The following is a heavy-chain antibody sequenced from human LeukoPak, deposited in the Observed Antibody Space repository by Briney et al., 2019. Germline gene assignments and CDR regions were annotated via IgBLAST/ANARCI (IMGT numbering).Heavy chain of an antibody. CDR3: AKRGVQGYMDV. J-gene: IGHJ6*03. CDR1: GFTFRGFL. Sequence: GGSLRLSCEASGFTFRGFLMHWVRQAPGRGLEWVSSIIADGETTYYAAPVKGRFTISRDNSKNTLTLQMNSLSADDTAVYFCAKRGVQGYMDVWGKGTTVIVSS. V-gene: IGHV3-23*01. D-gene: IGHD1-26*01. CDR2: IIADGETT.